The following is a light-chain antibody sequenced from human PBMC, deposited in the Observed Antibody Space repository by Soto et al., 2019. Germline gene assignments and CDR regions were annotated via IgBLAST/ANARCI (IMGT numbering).Light chain of an antibody. CDR1: KSNIGSNE. V-gene: IGLV1-47*02. CDR2: ADS. Sequence: QSVLTQPPSASGTPGQRVTISCSGSKSNIGSNEVYWYQQLPGTAPKFLIYADSQRPSGVPDRFSASKSGTSASLTISGLRSDDEAEYYCAVWDDCVFGKIFGGGTKLTVL. J-gene: IGLJ2*01. CDR3: AVWDDCVFGKI.